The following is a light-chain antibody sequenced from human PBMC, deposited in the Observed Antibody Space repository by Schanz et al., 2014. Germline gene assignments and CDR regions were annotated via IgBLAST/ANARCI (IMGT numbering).Light chain of an antibody. CDR1: SSDVGGYNY. J-gene: IGLJ1*01. CDR3: SSFAGSKPAYV. V-gene: IGLV2-8*01. Sequence: QSALTQPPSASGSPGQSVTISCTGTSSDVGGYNYVSWYQQHPGKAPKLMIYEVSKRPSGVPDRFSGSKSGNTASLTVSGLQAEEEDNYYCSSFAGSKPAYVFGTGTKLTVL. CDR2: EVS.